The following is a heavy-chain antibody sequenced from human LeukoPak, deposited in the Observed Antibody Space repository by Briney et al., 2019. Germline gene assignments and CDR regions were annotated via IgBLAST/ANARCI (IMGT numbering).Heavy chain of an antibody. CDR3: ARALVEMATICAFDI. D-gene: IGHD5-24*01. Sequence: GSSVKVSCKASGGTFSSYAISWVRQAPGRGLEWMGRIIPIFGTANYAQKFQGRVTITTDESTSTAYMELSSLRSEDTAVYYCARALVEMATICAFDIWGQGTMVTVSS. CDR2: IIPIFGTA. CDR1: GGTFSSYA. J-gene: IGHJ3*02. V-gene: IGHV1-69*05.